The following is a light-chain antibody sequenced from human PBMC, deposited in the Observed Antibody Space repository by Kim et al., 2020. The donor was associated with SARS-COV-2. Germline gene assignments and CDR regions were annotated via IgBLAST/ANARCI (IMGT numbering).Light chain of an antibody. Sequence: VPLSSTGSGSNIGAGYDVYWYQQLPGTAPKLLIYGNSNRPSGVSDRFSGSKSGTSASLAITGLQAEDEADYYCQSYDSSLSGSYVFGIGTKVTVL. CDR1: GSNIGAGYD. V-gene: IGLV1-40*01. J-gene: IGLJ1*01. CDR3: QSYDSSLSGSYV. CDR2: GNS.